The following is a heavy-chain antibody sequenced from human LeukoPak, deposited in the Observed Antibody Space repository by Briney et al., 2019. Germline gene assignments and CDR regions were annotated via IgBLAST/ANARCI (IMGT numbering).Heavy chain of an antibody. Sequence: PGGSLRLSCAASGFTFSDYYMSWIRQAPGKGLEWVSYISSSGSTIYYADSVKGRFTISRDNAKNSLYLQMNSLRAEDTAVYYCARDLSSGSAVAGKETLDYWGQGTLVTVSS. CDR3: ARDLSSGSAVAGKETLDY. CDR1: GFTFSDYY. J-gene: IGHJ4*02. CDR2: ISSSGSTI. V-gene: IGHV3-11*04. D-gene: IGHD6-19*01.